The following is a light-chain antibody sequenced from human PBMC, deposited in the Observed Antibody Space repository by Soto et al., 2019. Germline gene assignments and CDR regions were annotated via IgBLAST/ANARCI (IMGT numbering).Light chain of an antibody. CDR3: SSYTSSSTFV. Sequence: QSGLTQPASVSGSPGQSITISCTGTSSDSGGYNYVSWYQQHPGKAPKLMIYEVSNRPSGVSNRFSGSKSGNTASLTISGLQAEDEADYYCSSYTSSSTFVFGTGTKVTVL. V-gene: IGLV2-14*01. J-gene: IGLJ1*01. CDR1: SSDSGGYNY. CDR2: EVS.